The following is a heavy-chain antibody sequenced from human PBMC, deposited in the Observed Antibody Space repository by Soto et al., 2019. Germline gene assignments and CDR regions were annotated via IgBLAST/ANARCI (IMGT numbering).Heavy chain of an antibody. CDR1: GFAFSNAW. CDR2: IKRKSDGETT. V-gene: IGHV3-15*07. CDR3: TTGVNQWLANDY. Sequence: EVQLVESGGGLVKPGGSLTLSCAASGFAFSNAWMHWVRQAPGTGREWVGGIKRKSDGETTDYAAPVRGRFGISRDDSRNTLHLQMNSLRNEDTAVYYCTTGVNQWLANDYWGQGTLVTVSS. J-gene: IGHJ4*02. D-gene: IGHD6-19*01.